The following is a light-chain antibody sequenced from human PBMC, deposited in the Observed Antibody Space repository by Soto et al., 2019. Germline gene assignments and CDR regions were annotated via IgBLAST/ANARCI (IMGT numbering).Light chain of an antibody. J-gene: IGLJ1*01. CDR2: RNN. V-gene: IGLV1-47*01. CDR3: AAWDDSLSASWV. Sequence: QSVLTQPPSASGAPRQRGTISCSGSSSNIGSNYVYWYQQLPGTAPKLLIYRNNQRPSGVPDRFSGSKSGTSASLAISGLRSEDEADYYCAAWDDSLSASWVLGTGTKVTVL. CDR1: SSNIGSNY.